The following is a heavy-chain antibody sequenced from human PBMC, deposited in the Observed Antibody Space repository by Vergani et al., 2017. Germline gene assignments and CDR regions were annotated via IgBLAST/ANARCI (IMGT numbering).Heavy chain of an antibody. CDR2: IRNKAYGGTT. CDR1: GFSFGDYA. V-gene: IGHV3-49*04. D-gene: IGHD3-10*01. Sequence: EVQLVESGGGLVPPGRSLRLSCAASGFSFGDYAMTWVRQAPGKGLEWVAFIRNKAYGGTTEYAASVKGRFTISRDNAKNSLYLQMNSLRAEDTGVYYCARDRYYLGSGSYPYFYYYGLDVWGQGTAVTVSS. J-gene: IGHJ6*02. CDR3: ARDRYYLGSGSYPYFYYYGLDV.